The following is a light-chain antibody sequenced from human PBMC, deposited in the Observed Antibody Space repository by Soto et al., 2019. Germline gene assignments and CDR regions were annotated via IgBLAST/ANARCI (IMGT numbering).Light chain of an antibody. CDR1: QSINNN. V-gene: IGKV3-15*01. J-gene: IGKJ1*01. Sequence: IVMTQSPATLSGSPGERATLSCRASQSINNNLAWYQQKPGQAPRLLIYRASTRATGIPVRFSGSGSGTDFTLTISSLQSEDFAVYYCQHYNNWPPWTFGQGTKVEIK. CDR3: QHYNNWPPWT. CDR2: RAS.